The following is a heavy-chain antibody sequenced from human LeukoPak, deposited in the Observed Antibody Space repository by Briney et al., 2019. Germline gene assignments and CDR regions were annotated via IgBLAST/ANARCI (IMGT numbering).Heavy chain of an antibody. V-gene: IGHV3-74*01. J-gene: IGHJ3*02. CDR3: ARTTGSKNAFDI. Sequence: GGSLRLSCAASGFTFSSYWMHWARQAPGKGLVWVSRISSDGSSTSYADSVKGRFTISRGNAKNTLYPQMNSLRAEDTAVYHCARTTGSKNAFDIWGQRTIVTVSS. CDR2: ISSDGSST. D-gene: IGHD1-26*01. CDR1: GFTFSSYW.